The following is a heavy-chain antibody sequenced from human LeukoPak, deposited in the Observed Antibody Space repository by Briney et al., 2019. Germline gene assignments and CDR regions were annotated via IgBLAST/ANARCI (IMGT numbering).Heavy chain of an antibody. CDR2: IWYDGSNK. D-gene: IGHD3-10*01. Sequence: GGSLRLSCAASGFTFSSYGMHWVRQAPGKGLEWVAVIWYDGSNKYYADSVKGRFTISRDNSKNTLNLQMNSVRAEDTAVYYCARYGSGSTIDYWGQGTLVTVSS. CDR1: GFTFSSYG. V-gene: IGHV3-33*01. CDR3: ARYGSGSTIDY. J-gene: IGHJ4*02.